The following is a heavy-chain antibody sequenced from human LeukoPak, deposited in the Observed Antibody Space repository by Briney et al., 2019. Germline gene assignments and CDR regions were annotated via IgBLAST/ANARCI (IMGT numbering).Heavy chain of an antibody. J-gene: IGHJ6*03. V-gene: IGHV3-43D*03. CDR1: GFTFDDYA. CDR2: ITWDGGST. CDR3: ARGLPPNYYYYMDV. Sequence: GGSLRLSCAASGFTFDDYAMHWVRQAPGKGLEWVSLITWDGGSTYYADSVKGRFTISRDNSKNTLYLQMNSLRAEDTAVYYCARGLPPNYYYYMDVWGKGTTVTISS.